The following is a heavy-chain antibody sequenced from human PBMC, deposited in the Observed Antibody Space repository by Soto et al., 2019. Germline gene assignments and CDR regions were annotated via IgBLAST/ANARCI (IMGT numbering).Heavy chain of an antibody. CDR1: GYTFTSYG. CDR3: ARDPQYYYGSGSYYIAFDI. D-gene: IGHD3-10*01. CDR2: ISAYNGNT. V-gene: IGHV1-18*01. J-gene: IGHJ3*02. Sequence: QVQLVQSGAEVKKPGASVKVSCKASGYTFTSYGISWVRQAPGRGLEWMGWISAYNGNTNYAQKLQSRVTMTTDTSTSPAYMELRSLSSDDTAVYYCARDPQYYYGSGSYYIAFDIWGQGTMVTVSS.